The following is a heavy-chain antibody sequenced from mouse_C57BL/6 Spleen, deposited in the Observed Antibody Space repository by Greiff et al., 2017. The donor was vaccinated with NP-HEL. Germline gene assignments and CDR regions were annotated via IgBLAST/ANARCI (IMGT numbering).Heavy chain of an antibody. CDR1: GYTFTSYW. J-gene: IGHJ3*01. CDR2: IHPNSGST. CDR3: ARWGYYGRATGFAY. Sequence: QVQLQQSGAELVKPGASVKLSCKASGYTFTSYWMHWVKQRPGQGLEWIGMIHPNSGSTNYNEKFKSKATLTVDKSSSTAYMQLSSLTPEDSSVYYCARWGYYGRATGFAYWGQGTLVTVSA. D-gene: IGHD1-2*01. V-gene: IGHV1-64*01.